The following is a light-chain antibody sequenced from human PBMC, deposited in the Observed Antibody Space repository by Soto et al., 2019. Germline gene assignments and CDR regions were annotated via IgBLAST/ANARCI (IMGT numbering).Light chain of an antibody. CDR2: AAS. J-gene: IGKJ4*01. CDR3: QQSYSTPLP. CDR1: QSISSY. Sequence: DIQMTQSPSSLSASVGDRVTITCRASQSISSYLNWYQQKPGKAPKLLIYAASSLQSGVPSRFSGSGSGTDFALTTSSLQPEDFATYYCQQSYSTPLPFGGGTKLYI. V-gene: IGKV1-39*01.